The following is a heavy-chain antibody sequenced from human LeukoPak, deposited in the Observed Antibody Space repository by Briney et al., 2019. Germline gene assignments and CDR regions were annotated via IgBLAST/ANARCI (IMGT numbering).Heavy chain of an antibody. CDR3: ARDFYGDDGHHPVDY. V-gene: IGHV4-4*07. D-gene: IGHD2/OR15-2a*01. CDR1: RGSLSNYY. Sequence: SETLSLTCSVSRGSLSNYYWNWIRQPAGKGLEWIGRIYASGSTNYNLSLKSRVTISMDNIKNHFSRNLKSVTAADTGFYYCARDFYGDDGHHPVDYWGQGIQVTVSS. J-gene: IGHJ4*02. CDR2: IYASGST.